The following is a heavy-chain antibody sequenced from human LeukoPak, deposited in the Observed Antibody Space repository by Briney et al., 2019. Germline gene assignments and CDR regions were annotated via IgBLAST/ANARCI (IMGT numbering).Heavy chain of an antibody. CDR1: GFTFSSYS. CDR3: TRQYSVSSTDY. V-gene: IGHV4-38-2*01. Sequence: GSLRLSCAASGFTFSSYSMNWIRQPPGKGLEWIGSIYHSGTTYYNPSLKGRVTISVDTSMNQFSLKLTSVTAADTAVYFCTRQYSVSSTDYWGQGTLVTVSS. D-gene: IGHD5/OR15-5a*01. CDR2: IYHSGTT. J-gene: IGHJ4*02.